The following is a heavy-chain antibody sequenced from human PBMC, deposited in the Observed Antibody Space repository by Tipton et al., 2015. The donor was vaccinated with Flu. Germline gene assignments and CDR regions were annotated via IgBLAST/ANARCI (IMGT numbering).Heavy chain of an antibody. Sequence: QLVQSGVEVKKPGASVKVSCKASGYTFSNYGITWVRQAPGQGLEWMGWISGYDGDTNYAEKLQGRVTMTTDTSTNTAYMELRGLKSGDTAMYYCARDRGSYNIHLEYHYYYGMDVWGQGTTVTVSS. J-gene: IGHJ6*02. CDR3: ARDRGSYNIHLEYHYYYGMDV. D-gene: IGHD1-26*01. CDR1: GYTFSNYG. V-gene: IGHV1-18*01. CDR2: ISGYDGDT.